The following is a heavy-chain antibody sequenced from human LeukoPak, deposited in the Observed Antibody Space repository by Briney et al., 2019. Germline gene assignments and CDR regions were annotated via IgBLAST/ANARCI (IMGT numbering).Heavy chain of an antibody. Sequence: GESLRLPCAASGFSFTTYWMSWVRQAPGKGLEWVSSISTSSSYIYYADSVKGRFTISRDNAKNSLYLQMNSLRAEDTAVYYCARESAVTTIWGQGTLVTVSS. V-gene: IGHV3-21*01. CDR1: GFSFTTYW. J-gene: IGHJ4*02. CDR2: ISTSSSYI. CDR3: ARESAVTTI. D-gene: IGHD4-11*01.